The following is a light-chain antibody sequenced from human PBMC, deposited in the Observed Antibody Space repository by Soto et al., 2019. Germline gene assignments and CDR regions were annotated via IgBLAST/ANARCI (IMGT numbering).Light chain of an antibody. CDR3: QQRSNWPPLT. Sequence: EIVLTQSPATLSLSPGERATLSCRASQSVSSYLAWYQQKPGQAPRLLIYDASNRATGIPARFSGSGSGTDFTLTISSLEPEDFAGYYCQQRSNWPPLTFGGGTTVEIK. V-gene: IGKV3-11*01. CDR2: DAS. J-gene: IGKJ4*01. CDR1: QSVSSY.